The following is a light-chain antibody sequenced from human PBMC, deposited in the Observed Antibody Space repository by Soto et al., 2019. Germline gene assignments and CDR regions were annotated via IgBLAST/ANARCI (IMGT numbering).Light chain of an antibody. CDR3: SSYTSSSTFGV. CDR2: DVS. Sequence: QSVLTQPASVSGSPGQSITISCTGTSSDVGGYNYVSWYQQHPGKAPKLMIYDVSNRPSGVSNSFSGSKSGNTASLTISGLQAEDEADYYCSSYTSSSTFGVFGTGTKVTVL. CDR1: SSDVGGYNY. J-gene: IGLJ1*01. V-gene: IGLV2-14*01.